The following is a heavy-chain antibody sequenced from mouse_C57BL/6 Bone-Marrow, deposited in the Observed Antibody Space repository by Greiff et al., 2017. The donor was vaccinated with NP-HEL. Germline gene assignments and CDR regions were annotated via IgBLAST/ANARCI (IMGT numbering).Heavy chain of an antibody. CDR1: GFTFSSYG. Sequence: EVMLVESGGDLVKPGGSLKLSCAASGFTFSSYGMSWVRQTPDKRLEWVATISSGGSYTYYPDRVKGRFTISRDNAKNTLYLQMSSLKSEDTAMYYCARHYDYDGYAMDYWGQGTSVTVSS. CDR3: ARHYDYDGYAMDY. V-gene: IGHV5-6*01. CDR2: ISSGGSYT. D-gene: IGHD2-4*01. J-gene: IGHJ4*01.